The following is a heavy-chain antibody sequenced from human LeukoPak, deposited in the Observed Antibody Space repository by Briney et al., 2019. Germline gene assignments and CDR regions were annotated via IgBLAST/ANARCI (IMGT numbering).Heavy chain of an antibody. J-gene: IGHJ4*02. CDR3: ARGPTVTTDY. CDR2: ST. V-gene: IGHV4-30-4*01. D-gene: IGHD4-17*01. CDR1: GGSINSGDYH. Sequence: SETLSLTCTVSGGSINSGDYHWSWIRQPPGKGLEWIGSTYYQPSLKSRVSISVDISKNQFSLKLSSVTAADTAVYYCARGPTVTTDYWGQGTLVTVCS.